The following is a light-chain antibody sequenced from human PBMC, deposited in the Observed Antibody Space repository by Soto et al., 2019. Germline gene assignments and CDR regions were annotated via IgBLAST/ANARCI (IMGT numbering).Light chain of an antibody. CDR2: KAS. J-gene: IGKJ4*01. CDR3: QQYDSYPLT. CDR1: QSISSW. Sequence: DIQMTQSPSTLSASVGDRVTITCRASQSISSWLAWYQHKPGKAPNLLIYKASSLESGVPSRFSGSGSGTESTLTVSSLQPDDLATYYCQQYDSYPLTFGGGTKVEIK. V-gene: IGKV1-5*03.